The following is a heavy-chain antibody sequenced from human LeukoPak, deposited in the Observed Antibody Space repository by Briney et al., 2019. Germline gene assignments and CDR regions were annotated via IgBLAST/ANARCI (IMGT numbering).Heavy chain of an antibody. V-gene: IGHV3-43*01. CDR3: AKGYCSGGSCYAATYFDY. D-gene: IGHD2-15*01. CDR2: ISWDGGST. CDR1: GFTFDDYT. Sequence: GGSLRLSCAASGFTFDDYTMHWVRQAPGKGLEWVSLISWDGGSTYYADSVKGRFTISRDNSKNSLYLQMNSLRTEDTALYYGAKGYCSGGSCYAATYFDYWGQGTLVTVSS. J-gene: IGHJ4*02.